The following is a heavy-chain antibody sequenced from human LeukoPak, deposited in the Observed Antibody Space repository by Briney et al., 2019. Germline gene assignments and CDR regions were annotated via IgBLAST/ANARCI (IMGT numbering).Heavy chain of an antibody. J-gene: IGHJ3*02. CDR1: GGTFSSYA. V-gene: IGHV1-69*01. D-gene: IGHD3-10*01. CDR2: IIPIFGTA. CDR3: ARVSGSGSYYNSGFDI. Sequence: SVKVSCKASGGTFSSYAISWVRQAPGQGLEWMGGIIPIFGTANYAQKFQGRVTITADESTSTAYMELSSLRSEDTAVYYCARVSGSGSYYNSGFDIWGQGTMVTVSS.